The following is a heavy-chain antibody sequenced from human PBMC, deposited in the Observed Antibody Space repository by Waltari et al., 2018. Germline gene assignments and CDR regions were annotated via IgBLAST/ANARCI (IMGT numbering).Heavy chain of an antibody. CDR3: ARDLGETPDGEMGMDV. V-gene: IGHV4-59*01. D-gene: IGHD3-16*01. J-gene: IGHJ6*02. CDR2: IDYSGST. CDR1: GGSISSYY. Sequence: QVQLQESGPGLVKPSETLSLTCTVSGGSISSYYWSWIRQPPGKGLEWVGYIDYSGSTNYNPSLKSRVTISVDTSKNQFSLKLSSVTAADTAVYYCARDLGETPDGEMGMDVWGQGTTVTVSS.